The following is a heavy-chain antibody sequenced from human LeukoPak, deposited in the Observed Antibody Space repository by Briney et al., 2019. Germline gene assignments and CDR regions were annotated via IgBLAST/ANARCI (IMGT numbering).Heavy chain of an antibody. Sequence: KAGGSLRLSCAASGFTFSSYSMNWVRQAPGKGLEWVSSISSSSSYIYYADSVKGRFTISRDNAKNSLYLQMNSLRAEDTALYYCAKVSGQWELGWPVDYWGQGTLVTVSS. CDR3: AKVSGQWELGWPVDY. CDR1: GFTFSSYS. J-gene: IGHJ4*02. CDR2: ISSSSSYI. V-gene: IGHV3-21*04. D-gene: IGHD1-26*01.